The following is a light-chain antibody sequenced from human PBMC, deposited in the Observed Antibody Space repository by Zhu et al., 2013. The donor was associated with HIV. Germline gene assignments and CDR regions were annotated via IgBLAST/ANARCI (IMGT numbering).Light chain of an antibody. CDR2: GAS. J-gene: IGKJ4*01. Sequence: EIVLTQSPGTLSLSPGDTAILSCRASQSIRSNYLAWYQQKPGQPPRLLIYGASSRATGIPDRFSGSGSGTDFTLIISRLEPEDFAVYYCQQYGSPPRLTFGGGTKVEIK. V-gene: IGKV3-20*01. CDR1: QSIRSNY. CDR3: QQYGSPPRLT.